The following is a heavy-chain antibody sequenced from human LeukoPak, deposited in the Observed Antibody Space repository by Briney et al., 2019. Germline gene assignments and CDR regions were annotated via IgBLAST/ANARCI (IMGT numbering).Heavy chain of an antibody. CDR3: AREDTALDAFDI. CDR1: GFTVRSYW. CDR2: INSDGTII. D-gene: IGHD5-18*01. J-gene: IGHJ3*02. Sequence: GGSLRLSCAASGFTVRSYWMSWVRQAPGKGLVWVSRINSDGTIISYADSVKGRFTISRDNAKNTLYLQMNSLRAEDTAVYYCAREDTALDAFDIWGQGTMVTVSS. V-gene: IGHV3-74*01.